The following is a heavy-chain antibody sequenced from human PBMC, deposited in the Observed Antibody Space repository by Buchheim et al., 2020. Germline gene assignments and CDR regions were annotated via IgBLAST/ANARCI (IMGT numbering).Heavy chain of an antibody. CDR1: GFTFSSYG. CDR3: AKVPGGYSSRRGGDHAFDI. D-gene: IGHD6-13*01. CDR2: ISYDGSNK. Sequence: QVQLVESGGGVVQPGRSLRLSCAASGFTFSSYGMHWVRQAPGKGLEWVAVISYDGSNKYYADSVKGRFTISRDNSKNTLYLQMNSLRAEHTAVYYCAKVPGGYSSRRGGDHAFDIWGQGT. J-gene: IGHJ3*02. V-gene: IGHV3-30*18.